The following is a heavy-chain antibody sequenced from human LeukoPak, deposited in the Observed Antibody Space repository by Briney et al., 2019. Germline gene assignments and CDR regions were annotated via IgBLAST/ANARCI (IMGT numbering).Heavy chain of an antibody. J-gene: IGHJ5*02. Sequence: GGSLRLSCAASGFTFSTSSMGWVRQAPGKGLEWVSYIDSGSTTIYYADSVRGRFTISRDNAENSLSLHVNILRDEDTAVYYCARAPMIRGAITHLDPWGQGTLVTVSS. D-gene: IGHD3-10*01. CDR1: GFTFSTSS. V-gene: IGHV3-48*02. CDR2: IDSGSTTI. CDR3: ARAPMIRGAITHLDP.